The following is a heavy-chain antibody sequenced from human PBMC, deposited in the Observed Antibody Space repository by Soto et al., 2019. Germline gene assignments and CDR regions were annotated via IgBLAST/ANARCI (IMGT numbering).Heavy chain of an antibody. D-gene: IGHD6-13*01. J-gene: IGHJ6*01. Sequence: GGSLRLSCAASGFTFSSYAMSWVRQAPGKGLEWVSAISGNGADTSYADSVRGRFTISRDNSKDTLFLQMNNLRAEDTAVQYSAGTPYTTSWYFGARTDYYGMDVWQRGTTVTV. CDR1: GFTFSSYA. CDR2: ISGNGADT. CDR3: AGTPYTTSWYFGARTDYYGMDV. V-gene: IGHV3-23*01.